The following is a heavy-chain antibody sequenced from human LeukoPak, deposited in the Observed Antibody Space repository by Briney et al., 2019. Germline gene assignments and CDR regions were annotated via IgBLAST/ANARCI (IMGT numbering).Heavy chain of an antibody. CDR1: GGSISSSSYY. CDR2: IYYSGST. J-gene: IGHJ6*03. Sequence: SETLSLTCTVSGGSISSSSYYWGWIRQPPGKGLEWIGSIYYSGSTYYNPSLKSRVTISVDTSKNQFSLKLSSVTAADTAVYYCARTSWYYGSGSYYRSYYYYMDVWGKGTTVTVSS. V-gene: IGHV4-39*07. D-gene: IGHD3-10*01. CDR3: ARTSWYYGSGSYYRSYYYYMDV.